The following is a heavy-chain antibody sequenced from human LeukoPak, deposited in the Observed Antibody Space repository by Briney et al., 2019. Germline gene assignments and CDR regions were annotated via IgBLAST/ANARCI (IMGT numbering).Heavy chain of an antibody. J-gene: IGHJ5*02. D-gene: IGHD4-17*01. CDR3: AKFSYGDYVA. CDR1: GFVFSKNG. Sequence: GGSLRLSCATSGFVFSKNGMHWVRQAPGKGLEWVAFIRHDESNKYYADSVKGRFTISRDNSKNTLSLQMNSLRPDDTAVYYCAKFSYGDYVAWGQGTLVTVSS. CDR2: IRHDESNK. V-gene: IGHV3-30*02.